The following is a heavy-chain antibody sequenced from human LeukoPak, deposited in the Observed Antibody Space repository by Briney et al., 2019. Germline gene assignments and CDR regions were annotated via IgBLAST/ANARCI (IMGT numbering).Heavy chain of an antibody. Sequence: PSETLSLTCTVSGGSISSYYWSWIRQPAGKGLEWIGRIYTSGSTNYNPSLKSRVTMSVDTSKNQFSLKLSSVTAADTAVYYCARDYRCYDILTGYSYYYYMDVWGKGTTVTVSS. CDR3: ARDYRCYDILTGYSYYYYMDV. CDR1: GGSISSYY. D-gene: IGHD3-9*01. V-gene: IGHV4-4*07. J-gene: IGHJ6*03. CDR2: IYTSGST.